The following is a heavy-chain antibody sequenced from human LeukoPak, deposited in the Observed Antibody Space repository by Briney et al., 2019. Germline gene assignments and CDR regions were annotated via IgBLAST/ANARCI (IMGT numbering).Heavy chain of an antibody. J-gene: IGHJ6*03. CDR3: ARGWERQLAAPTPDRPLWYMDV. D-gene: IGHD6-6*01. CDR1: GGTFSSYA. V-gene: IGHV1-69*05. CDR2: IIPIFGTA. Sequence: SVKVSCKASGGTFSSYAISWVRQAPGQGLEWMGGIIPIFGTANYAQKFQGRVTITTDESTSTAYMELSSLRSEDTAVYYCARGWERQLAAPTPDRPLWYMDVWGKGTTVTVSS.